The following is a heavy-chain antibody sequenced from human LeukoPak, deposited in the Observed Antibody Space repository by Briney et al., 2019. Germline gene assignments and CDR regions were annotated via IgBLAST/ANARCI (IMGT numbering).Heavy chain of an antibody. CDR3: AKGEASLKPQYTYVDY. D-gene: IGHD1-14*01. V-gene: IGHV3-23*01. CDR2: ISGSGGST. J-gene: IGHJ4*02. CDR1: GFTFSSYA. Sequence: PGGSLRLSCAASGFTFSSYAMSWVRQAPGKGLEWVSAISGSGGSTYYADSVKGRFTISRENSKNTLYLQMNSLRAEDTAVYYCAKGEASLKPQYTYVDYGGQGTLVTVSS.